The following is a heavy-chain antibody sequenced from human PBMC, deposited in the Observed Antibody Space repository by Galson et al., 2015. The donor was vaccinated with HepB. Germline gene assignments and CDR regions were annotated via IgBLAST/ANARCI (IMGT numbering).Heavy chain of an antibody. D-gene: IGHD7-27*01. Sequence: SVKVSCKASGGTLSSSAISWVRQSPGQGLEWMGSITPIFKTPSYAQKFQGRVTITADESTSTTYMELSRLRFEDTAVYYCASNPPETRVLGNYYYYYMDVWGEGTTVTVSS. J-gene: IGHJ6*03. CDR1: GGTLSSSA. CDR2: ITPIFKTP. CDR3: ASNPPETRVLGNYYYYYMDV. V-gene: IGHV1-69*13.